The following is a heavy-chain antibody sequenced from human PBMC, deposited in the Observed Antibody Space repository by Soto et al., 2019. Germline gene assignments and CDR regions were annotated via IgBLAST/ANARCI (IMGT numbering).Heavy chain of an antibody. CDR1: GGSTSSYY. Sequence: SETLSLTCTVSGGSTSSYYWSWIRQPPGKGLEWIGYAYYSGTTNYNPSLMSRVTISLDTSKNQFSLNLNSVTAADTAIYYCARDKHSSGFYALDYWGQGTLVTVSS. V-gene: IGHV4-59*01. CDR2: AYYSGTT. D-gene: IGHD3-22*01. CDR3: ARDKHSSGFYALDY. J-gene: IGHJ4*02.